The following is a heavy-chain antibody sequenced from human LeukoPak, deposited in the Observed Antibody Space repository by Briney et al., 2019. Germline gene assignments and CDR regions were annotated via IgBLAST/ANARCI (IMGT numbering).Heavy chain of an antibody. CDR1: GFPFTSYG. Sequence: GGSLRLSCIGSGFPFTSYGMNWVRQAPGKGLEWINFIRGRAYGGTTEDAASVKGRFTISRDDSKSTVYLQMDSLKIGDTGVYFCTRGPSLAEDSYSYYMDVWGKGTTVILS. V-gene: IGHV3-49*04. D-gene: IGHD3-3*02. CDR2: IRGRAYGGTT. CDR3: TRGPSLAEDSYSYYMDV. J-gene: IGHJ6*03.